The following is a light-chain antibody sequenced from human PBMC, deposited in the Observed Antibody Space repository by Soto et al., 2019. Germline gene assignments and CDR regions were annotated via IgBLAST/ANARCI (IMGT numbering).Light chain of an antibody. CDR2: GAS. V-gene: IGKV3-20*01. J-gene: IGKJ4*01. CDR3: QQYGNSPLT. CDR1: RNVTANF. Sequence: ASRNVTANFVAWYQHKPGRGPRLLIYGASNRATGISDRFTGGGSGTDFTLSISRLEPEDFAVFYCQQYGNSPLTFGRGTKVDIK.